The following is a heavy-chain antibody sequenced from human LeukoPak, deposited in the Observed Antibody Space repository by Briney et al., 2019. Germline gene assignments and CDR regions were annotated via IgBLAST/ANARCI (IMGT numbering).Heavy chain of an antibody. Sequence: ASVKVSCKASGYTFSTYGISWVRQAPGQGLEWMGWISTYNGNTNYAQNLQGRVTMTTDTSTNTAYTELRSLRSDDTAVYYCARVYRGGDFDYWGQGTLVTVSS. CDR1: GYTFSTYG. CDR3: ARVYRGGDFDY. CDR2: ISTYNGNT. V-gene: IGHV1-18*01. J-gene: IGHJ4*02. D-gene: IGHD4-11*01.